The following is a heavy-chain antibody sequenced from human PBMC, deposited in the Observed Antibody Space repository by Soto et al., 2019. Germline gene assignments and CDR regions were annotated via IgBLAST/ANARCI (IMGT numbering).Heavy chain of an antibody. CDR3: ARVFPVDTAMVPLYYYYYMDV. Sequence: PGGSLRLSCAAAGVTCSGYGMHWVRQAPGKGLEWVAVIWYDGSNKYYADSVKGRFTISRDNSKNTLYLQMNSLRAEDTAVYYCARVFPVDTAMVPLYYYYYMDVWGKGTTVTVSS. CDR1: GVTCSGYG. V-gene: IGHV3-33*01. CDR2: IWYDGSNK. D-gene: IGHD5-18*01. J-gene: IGHJ6*03.